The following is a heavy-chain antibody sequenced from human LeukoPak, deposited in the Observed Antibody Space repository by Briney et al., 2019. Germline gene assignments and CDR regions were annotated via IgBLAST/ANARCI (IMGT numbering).Heavy chain of an antibody. V-gene: IGHV4-39*01. CDR3: ASGRGLFDY. Sequence: SETLSLTCTVSGGSIAGSTYYWGWIRQPPGKGLEWIGSIFHSGSTYNNPSLKSRIATSVDTSKNLFSLRLSSVTAADTAVYYCASGRGLFDYWGQGTLVTVSS. CDR2: IFHSGST. J-gene: IGHJ4*02. D-gene: IGHD2-15*01. CDR1: GGSIAGSTYY.